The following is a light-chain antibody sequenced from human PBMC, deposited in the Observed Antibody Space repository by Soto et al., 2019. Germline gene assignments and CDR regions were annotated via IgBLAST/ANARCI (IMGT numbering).Light chain of an antibody. CDR1: SSDVGGYNY. CDR2: DVS. V-gene: IGLV2-14*01. CDR3: SSYTSSSTYVV. J-gene: IGLJ2*01. Sequence: QSALTQPASVSGSPGQSITISCTGTSSDVGGYNYVSWYQQHPGKAPKLIIYDVSNRLSGVSNRFSGSKSGNTASLTISGLQAEDEADYYCSSYTSSSTYVVFGGGTKLTVL.